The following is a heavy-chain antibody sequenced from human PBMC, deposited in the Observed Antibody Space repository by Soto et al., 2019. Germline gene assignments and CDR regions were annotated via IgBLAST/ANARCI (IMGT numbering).Heavy chain of an antibody. CDR3: ARAKMQPWPNYYDDGLDV. CDR2: IYSGGST. V-gene: IGHV3-66*01. Sequence: EVQLVESGGGLVQPGGSLRLSCAASGFTVSTNFMTWVRQAPGKGLEWVSVIYSGGSTFYADSVKGRFTITRDNSENTLYFIMNSLRAEDTAVYYCARAKMQPWPNYYDDGLDVWGQGTTITVSS. CDR1: GFTVSTNF. J-gene: IGHJ6*02. D-gene: IGHD6-13*01.